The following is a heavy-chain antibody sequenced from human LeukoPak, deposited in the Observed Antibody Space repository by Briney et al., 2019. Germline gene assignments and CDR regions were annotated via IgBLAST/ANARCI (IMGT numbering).Heavy chain of an antibody. CDR1: GYNFKAYG. D-gene: IGHD3-22*01. CDR2: ISGYNGNT. Sequence: ASVKVSCKASGYNFKAYGLTWVRQAPGQGLEWMGWISGYNGNTNYAQNLQGRVTMTTDASTNTAYMELRSLTSDDTAVYYCARYMGYDVQRREYWGQGTLVTVSS. V-gene: IGHV1-18*01. CDR3: ARYMGYDVQRREY. J-gene: IGHJ4*02.